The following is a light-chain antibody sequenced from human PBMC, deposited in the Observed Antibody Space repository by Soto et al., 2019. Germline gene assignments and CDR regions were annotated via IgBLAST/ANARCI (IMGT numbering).Light chain of an antibody. CDR2: GNN. Sequence: QSVLTQPPSVSGAAGQRVTVSCTGSSSNIGAGYDVHWYQQLPGTAPKLLIYGNNNRPSGVPDRFSGSKSGTSASLAITGLRAEDEADYYCQSYDSSLSGSKVFGRGTKVTVL. CDR3: QSYDSSLSGSKV. V-gene: IGLV1-40*01. J-gene: IGLJ1*01. CDR1: SSNIGAGYD.